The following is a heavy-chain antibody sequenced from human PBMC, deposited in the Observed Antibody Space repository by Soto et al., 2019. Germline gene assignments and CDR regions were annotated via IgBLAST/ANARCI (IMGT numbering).Heavy chain of an antibody. CDR3: ARLVITMVRGVIPRPKFYYYYMDV. V-gene: IGHV4-34*01. CDR1: GGSFSGYY. D-gene: IGHD3-10*01. CDR2: INHSGST. Sequence: SETLSLTCAVYGGSFSGYYWSWIRQPPGKGLEWIGEINHSGSTNYNPSLKSRVTISVDTSKNQFSLKLSSVTAADTAVYYCARLVITMVRGVIPRPKFYYYYMDVWGKGTTVTVSS. J-gene: IGHJ6*03.